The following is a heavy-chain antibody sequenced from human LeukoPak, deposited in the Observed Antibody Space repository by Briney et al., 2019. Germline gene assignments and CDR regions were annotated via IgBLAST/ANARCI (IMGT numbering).Heavy chain of an antibody. D-gene: IGHD6-13*01. V-gene: IGHV1-2*02. CDR3: VREWGQQLALAPDY. J-gene: IGHJ4*02. CDR1: GYTFSDHW. CDR2: IHPNSGGP. Sequence: ASVKVSCKASGYTFSDHWLHWVRQAPGQGLEWMGWIHPNSGGPKYAQKFQGRVTMSRDTSINTAYMELNRLRTDDTAVYYCVREWGQQLALAPDYWGQGTLDTVSP.